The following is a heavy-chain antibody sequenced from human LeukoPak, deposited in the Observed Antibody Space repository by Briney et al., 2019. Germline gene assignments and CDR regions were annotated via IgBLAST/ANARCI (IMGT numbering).Heavy chain of an antibody. D-gene: IGHD3-9*01. V-gene: IGHV3-30*02. J-gene: IGHJ4*02. CDR3: ARVLQERSVLRYFDALGGSGDY. CDR1: GFTFSSYG. CDR2: LRYDGSNK. Sequence: GGSLRLSCAASGFTFSSYGMHWVRQAPGKGLEWVAFLRYDGSNKYYADSVKGRFTISRDNSKNTLYLQMNSLRAEDTAVYYCARVLQERSVLRYFDALGGSGDYWGQGTLVTVSS.